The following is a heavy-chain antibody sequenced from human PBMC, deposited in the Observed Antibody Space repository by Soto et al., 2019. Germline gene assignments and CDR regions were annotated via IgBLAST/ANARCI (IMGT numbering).Heavy chain of an antibody. V-gene: IGHV4-34*01. Sequence: TLSLTCAVYGGSFSSYYWSWIRQPPGKGLEWIGQINHYGSTDYNPSLKSRVTISVDTSKNHFSLRLSSVTAADTAMYYCATHCSSTSCYYTFDPWGQGTLVTVSS. CDR1: GGSFSSYY. J-gene: IGHJ5*02. CDR3: ATHCSSTSCYYTFDP. D-gene: IGHD2-2*01. CDR2: INHYGST.